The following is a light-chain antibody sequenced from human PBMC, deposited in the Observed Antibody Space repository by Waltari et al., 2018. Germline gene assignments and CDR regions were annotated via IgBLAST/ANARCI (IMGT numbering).Light chain of an antibody. J-gene: IGLJ2*01. V-gene: IGLV2-18*02. Sequence: QSALTQPPSVSGSPGQSVTISCTGTSRAVGSYNRLSWYQQPPGTAPKRMIYEVSHRPSGVPDRFSGSKFGNTASLTISGLQAEDEADYYCGSFTSSSAFVFGGGTKLTVL. CDR1: SRAVGSYNR. CDR3: GSFTSSSAFV. CDR2: EVS.